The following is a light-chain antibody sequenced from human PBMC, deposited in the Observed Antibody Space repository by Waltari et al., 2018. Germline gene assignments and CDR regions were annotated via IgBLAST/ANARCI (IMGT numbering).Light chain of an antibody. V-gene: IGKV3-20*01. Sequence: EIVLTQSPATLSVSPGERVTVSCRASQTITGSWLTWYHQKPGQALRLLIYGASNRAPGIPDRFSGSGSGTDFTLTISRLEPEDSAVYYCQQYDGSVVTFGGGTKVEIK. CDR1: QTITGSW. CDR3: QQYDGSVVT. J-gene: IGKJ4*01. CDR2: GAS.